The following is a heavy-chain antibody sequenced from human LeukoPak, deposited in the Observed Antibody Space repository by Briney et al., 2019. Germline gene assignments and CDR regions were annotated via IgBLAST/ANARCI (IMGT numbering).Heavy chain of an antibody. J-gene: IGHJ5*02. CDR1: GGTFSSYA. Sequence: GASVKVSCKASGGTFSSYAISWVRQAPGQGLEWMGGIIPIFGTANYAQKFQGRVTITADESTSTAYMELSSLRSEDTAVYYCARGLLTAYGSGSYGDWFDPWGQGTLVSVSS. CDR2: IIPIFGTA. D-gene: IGHD3-10*01. CDR3: ARGLLTAYGSGSYGDWFDP. V-gene: IGHV1-69*01.